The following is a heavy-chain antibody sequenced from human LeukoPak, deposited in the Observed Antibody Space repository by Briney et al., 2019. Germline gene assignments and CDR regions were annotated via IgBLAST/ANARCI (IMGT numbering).Heavy chain of an antibody. CDR3: AKDRSSGSYDAFDI. D-gene: IGHD1-26*01. Sequence: SLRLSCAASGFPFDDYAMHWVRQAPGKGLEWVSGISWNSGSIGYADSVKGRFTISRDNAKNSLYLQMNSLRAEDTALYYCAKDRSSGSYDAFDIWGQGTMVTVSA. CDR2: ISWNSGSI. CDR1: GFPFDDYA. J-gene: IGHJ3*02. V-gene: IGHV3-9*01.